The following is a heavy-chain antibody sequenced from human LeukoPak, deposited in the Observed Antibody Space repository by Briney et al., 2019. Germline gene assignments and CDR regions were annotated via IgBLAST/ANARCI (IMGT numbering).Heavy chain of an antibody. CDR3: ARLDVVVVAATPIYWFDP. CDR1: GYSFTSYW. Sequence: GESLKISCKGSGYSFTSYWIGWVRQMPGKGLEWMGIIYSGDSDTRYSPSFQGQVTISADKSISTAYLQWSSLKASDTAMYYCARLDVVVVAATPIYWFDPWGQGTLVTVSS. D-gene: IGHD2-15*01. V-gene: IGHV5-51*01. CDR2: IYSGDSDT. J-gene: IGHJ5*02.